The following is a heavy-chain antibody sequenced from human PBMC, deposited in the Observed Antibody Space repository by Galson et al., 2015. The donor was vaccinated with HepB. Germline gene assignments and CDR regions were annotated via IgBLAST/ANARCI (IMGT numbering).Heavy chain of an antibody. CDR1: GYTFTSYY. V-gene: IGHV1-46*03. D-gene: IGHD3-3*01. CDR2: INPSGGST. J-gene: IGHJ6*02. Sequence: SVKVSCKASGYTFTSYYMHWVRQAPGQGLEWMGIINPSGGSTSYAQKFQGRVTMTRDTSTSTVYMELSSLRSEDTAVYYCARGVTIFGVVITPSGMAVWGQGTTVTVSS. CDR3: ARGVTIFGVVITPSGMAV.